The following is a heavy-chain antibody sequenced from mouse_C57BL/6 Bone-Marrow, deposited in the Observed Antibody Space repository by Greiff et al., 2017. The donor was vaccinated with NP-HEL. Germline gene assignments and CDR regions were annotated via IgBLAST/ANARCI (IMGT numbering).Heavy chain of an antibody. V-gene: IGHV1-18*01. CDR2: INPNNGGT. D-gene: IGHD2-3*01. CDR3: ARGLLVYFDV. J-gene: IGHJ1*03. Sequence: EVQLQQSGPELVKPGASVKIPCKASGYTFTDYNMDWVKQSHGKSLEWIGDINPNNGGTIYNQKFKGKATLTVDKSSSTAYMELRSLTSEDTAVYYCARGLLVYFDVWGTGTTVTVSS. CDR1: GYTFTDYN.